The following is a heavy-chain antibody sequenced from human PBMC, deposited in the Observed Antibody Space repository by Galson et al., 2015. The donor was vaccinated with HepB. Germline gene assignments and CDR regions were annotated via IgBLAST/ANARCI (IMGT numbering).Heavy chain of an antibody. CDR1: GFNFNDYA. CDR2: ISPAVSYR. Sequence: SLRLSCAASGFNFNDYAMHWVRQAPGKGLEWLAAISPAVSYRPYADSVKGRFTISGDNSKITLYLQMNSLRAEDTAVYYCAKDMEWLVPIYHFDYWGQGTLLTVSS. CDR3: AKDMEWLVPIYHFDY. D-gene: IGHD6-19*01. V-gene: IGHV3-30*04. J-gene: IGHJ4*02.